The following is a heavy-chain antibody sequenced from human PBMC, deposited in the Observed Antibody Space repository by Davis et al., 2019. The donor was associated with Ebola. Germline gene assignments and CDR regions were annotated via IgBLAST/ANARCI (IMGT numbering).Heavy chain of an antibody. V-gene: IGHV4-59*08. CDR1: GGSISSYY. CDR2: IYYSGST. Sequence: MPGGSLRLSCTVSGGSISSYYWSWIRQPPGKGLEWIGYIYYSGSTNYNPSLKSRVTILVDTSKNQFSLKLSSVTAADTAVYYCARHGSRYNWFDPWGQGTLVTVSS. CDR3: ARHGSRYNWFDP. J-gene: IGHJ5*02. D-gene: IGHD2-15*01.